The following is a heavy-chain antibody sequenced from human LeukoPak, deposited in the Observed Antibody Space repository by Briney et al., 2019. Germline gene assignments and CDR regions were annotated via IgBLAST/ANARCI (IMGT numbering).Heavy chain of an antibody. Sequence: ASVKVSCKASGYTFTSYDINWVRQATGQGLEWMGWMNPNSGNTGYAQKFQGRVTMTRNTSISTAYMELSSLRSEDTAVYYCARGSGSAYEGVYGMDVWGQGTTVSVSS. V-gene: IGHV1-8*01. CDR2: MNPNSGNT. J-gene: IGHJ6*02. D-gene: IGHD5-12*01. CDR1: GYTFTSYD. CDR3: ARGSGSAYEGVYGMDV.